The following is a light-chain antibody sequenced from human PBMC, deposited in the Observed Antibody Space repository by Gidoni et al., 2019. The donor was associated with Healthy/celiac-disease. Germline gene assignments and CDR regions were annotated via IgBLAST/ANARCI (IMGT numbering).Light chain of an antibody. V-gene: IGKV1-5*03. Sequence: QSPSTLSASVGDRVTITCRASQSISSWLAWYQQKPGKAPKLLIYKASSLESGVPSRFSGSGSGTEFTLTISSLQPDDFATYYCQQYNSYSRTFGQGTKVEIK. CDR1: QSISSW. CDR3: QQYNSYSRT. CDR2: KAS. J-gene: IGKJ1*01.